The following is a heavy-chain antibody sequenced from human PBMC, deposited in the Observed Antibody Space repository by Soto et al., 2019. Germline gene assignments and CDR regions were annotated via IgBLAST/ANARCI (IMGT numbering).Heavy chain of an antibody. CDR3: VRIRYQLPSSVLWLDP. D-gene: IGHD3-16*01. CDR2: INHVGGT. Sequence: SETLCITCAFYVGFLSESYWTWIRQPPGKGLEWIGEINHVGGTNYNPSLKSRVTMSVDTSQNQFSLRLISVTAADTAMYFCVRIRYQLPSSVLWLDPWGQGTPVTVS. CDR1: VGFLSESY. V-gene: IGHV4-34*01. J-gene: IGHJ5*02.